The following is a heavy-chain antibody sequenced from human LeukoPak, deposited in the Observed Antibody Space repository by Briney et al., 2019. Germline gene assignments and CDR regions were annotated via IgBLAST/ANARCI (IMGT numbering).Heavy chain of an antibody. V-gene: IGHV4-61*01. CDR1: GFSFTTDSYC. Sequence: SETLSLTCTVSGFSFTTDSYCWGWIRQPPGKGLEWIGYDYCGGNTNYDPSLERRITISVDTSKNQFSLTLTSVTAADTAVYFCARDHFGSLDSWGQGILVTVSS. CDR3: ARDHFGSLDS. D-gene: IGHD3-10*01. J-gene: IGHJ4*02. CDR2: DYCGGNT.